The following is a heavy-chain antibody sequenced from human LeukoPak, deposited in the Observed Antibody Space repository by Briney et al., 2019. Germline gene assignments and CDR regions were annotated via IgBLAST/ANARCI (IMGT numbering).Heavy chain of an antibody. CDR2: IYTSGST. V-gene: IGHV4-4*07. Sequence: SETLSLTCTVSGGSISSYYWSWIRQPAGKGLEWIGRIYTSGSTNYNPSLKSRVTMSVDTSKNQFSLKLSSVTAADTAVYYCARDRRGAFGTVTTYWFDPWGQGTLVTVSS. J-gene: IGHJ5*02. CDR3: ARDRRGAFGTVTTYWFDP. CDR1: GGSISSYY. D-gene: IGHD4-17*01.